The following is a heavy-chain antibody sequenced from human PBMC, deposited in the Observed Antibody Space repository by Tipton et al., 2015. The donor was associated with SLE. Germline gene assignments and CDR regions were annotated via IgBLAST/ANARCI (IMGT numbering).Heavy chain of an antibody. V-gene: IGHV1-18*01. CDR1: GFTFTSYG. Sequence: QLVQSGAEVKKPGASVKVSCKASGFTFTSYGISWVRQAPGQGLEWMGWISAYDGNTDYAQKLQGRVTMTTDTSTSTAYMELRSLRPEDTAVYYCAIAVAGTLFFDYWGQGALVTVSS. CDR3: AIAVAGTLFFDY. CDR2: ISAYDGNT. D-gene: IGHD6-19*01. J-gene: IGHJ4*02.